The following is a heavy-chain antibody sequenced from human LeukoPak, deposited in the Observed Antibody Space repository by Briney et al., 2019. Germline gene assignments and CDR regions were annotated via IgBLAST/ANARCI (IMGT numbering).Heavy chain of an antibody. V-gene: IGHV4-30-4*08. CDR3: ARGGRKLGATTGDYYYYMDV. Sequence: SQTLSLTCTVSGGSISSGDYYWSWIRQPPGKGLEWIGYIYYSGSTYYNPSLKGRVTISVDTSKNQFSLKLSSVTAADTAVYYCARGGRKLGATTGDYYYYMDVWGKGTTVTVSS. J-gene: IGHJ6*03. CDR2: IYYSGST. D-gene: IGHD1-26*01. CDR1: GGSISSGDYY.